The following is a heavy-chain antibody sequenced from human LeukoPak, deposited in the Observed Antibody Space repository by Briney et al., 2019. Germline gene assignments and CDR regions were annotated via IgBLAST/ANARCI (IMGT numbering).Heavy chain of an antibody. CDR3: ARGAVGSSGLGMDV. V-gene: IGHV3-66*01. Sequence: GGSLRLSCAASGFTVSSNYMSWVRQAPGRGLEWVSVIYSGGSTYYADSVKGRFTISRDNSKNTLYLQMNSLRAGDTAVYYCARGAVGSSGLGMDVWGQGTTVTVSS. CDR2: IYSGGST. J-gene: IGHJ6*02. D-gene: IGHD3-22*01. CDR1: GFTVSSNY.